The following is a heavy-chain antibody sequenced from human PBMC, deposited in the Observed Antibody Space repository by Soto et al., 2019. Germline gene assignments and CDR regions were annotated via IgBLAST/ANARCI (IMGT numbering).Heavy chain of an antibody. Sequence: ETLSLPCMFSGYSFTSSDYYWAGLRQPPGKGLEWIGSMFYSGLTYYNPSLKSRVTLSVDTSKNQFSVRLNSVTAADTAVYYCAPLSVSLSGPYGIHVWGQGTTVTVSS. CDR3: APLSVSLSGPYGIHV. V-gene: IGHV4-39*01. D-gene: IGHD2-15*01. J-gene: IGHJ6*02. CDR2: MFYSGLT. CDR1: GYSFTSSDYY.